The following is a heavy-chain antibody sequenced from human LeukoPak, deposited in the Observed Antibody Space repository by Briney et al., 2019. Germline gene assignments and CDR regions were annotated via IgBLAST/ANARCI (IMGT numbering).Heavy chain of an antibody. J-gene: IGHJ5*02. D-gene: IGHD1-26*01. Sequence: EPSETLSLTCTVSGGSISSTRYYWSWIRQPPGKGLEWIGYIYYTGSTSYNPSLKSRVTMSLDASKNQFSLELNSVTPADTAVYYCARGGNYWPQWWFDPWGRGTLVSVSS. V-gene: IGHV4-61*01. CDR1: GGSISSTRYY. CDR3: ARGGNYWPQWWFDP. CDR2: IYYTGST.